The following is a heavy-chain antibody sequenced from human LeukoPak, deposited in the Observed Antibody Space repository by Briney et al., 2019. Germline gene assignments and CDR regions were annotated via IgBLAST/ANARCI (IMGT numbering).Heavy chain of an antibody. CDR1: GFTFSSYG. J-gene: IGHJ3*02. V-gene: IGHV3-23*01. D-gene: IGHD2-21*01. Sequence: GGSLRLSCAASGFTFSSYGMSWVRQAPGKGLEWVSGISGSGGSTYYADSVKGRFTISRDNSKNTLYLQMNSLRAEDTAVYYCVRDDSWAFDIWGQATMVTVSS. CDR2: ISGSGGST. CDR3: VRDDSWAFDI.